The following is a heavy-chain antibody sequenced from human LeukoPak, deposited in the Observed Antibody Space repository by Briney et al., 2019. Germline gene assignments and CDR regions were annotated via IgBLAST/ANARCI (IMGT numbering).Heavy chain of an antibody. CDR1: GFTVSSNY. CDR2: IYSGGST. J-gene: IGHJ5*02. V-gene: IGHV3-53*01. D-gene: IGHD1-26*01. Sequence: PGGSLRLSCAASGFTVSSNYMSWVRQAPGKGLEWVSVIYSGGSTYYADSVKGRFTISRDNSKNTLYLQMNSLRAEDTAVYYCARAPGVGPLGWFDPWGQGTLVTVSS. CDR3: ARAPGVGPLGWFDP.